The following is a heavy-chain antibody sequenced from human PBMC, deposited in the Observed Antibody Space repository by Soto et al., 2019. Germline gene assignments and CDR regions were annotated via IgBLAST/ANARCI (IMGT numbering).Heavy chain of an antibody. CDR1: GITSSSYA. CDR2: SSGSGGST. D-gene: IGHD6-13*01. J-gene: IGHJ4*02. V-gene: IGHV3-23*01. Sequence: EVQLLESGGGLVQPGGSLRVSCAASGITSSSYAMSWVRQAPGKGLEWVSGSSGSGGSTYYADSVKGQFTISRNNSKNTLYLQMNSLRAADRAVYYCAREQQQLDYRGQGTLVTVSS. CDR3: AREQQQLDY.